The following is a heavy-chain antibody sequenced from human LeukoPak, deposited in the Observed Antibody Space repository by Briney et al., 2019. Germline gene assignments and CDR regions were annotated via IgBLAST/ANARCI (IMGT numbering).Heavy chain of an antibody. Sequence: SETLSLTCTVSGGSISSYYWSWIRQPPGKGLEWIGYIYYSGSTNYNPSLKSRVTISVDTSKNQFSLKLSSVTAADTAVYYCARHDPTYSGSYDYWGQGTLVTVSS. V-gene: IGHV4-59*08. CDR3: ARHDPTYSGSYDY. J-gene: IGHJ4*02. CDR1: GGSISSYY. CDR2: IYYSGST. D-gene: IGHD1-26*01.